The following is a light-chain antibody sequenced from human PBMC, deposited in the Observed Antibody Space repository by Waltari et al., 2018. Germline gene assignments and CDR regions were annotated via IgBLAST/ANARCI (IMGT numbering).Light chain of an antibody. CDR1: QSVLYSSNNKNY. Sequence: DIVMTQSPDSLAVSLGERAAINCKSSQSVLYSSNNKNYLAWYQQKPGQPPRLLIYLASTRESGVPDRFSGSGSGTDFTLTISSLQAEDVAVYHCQQYYSTPHAFGQGTKLEIK. V-gene: IGKV4-1*01. J-gene: IGKJ2*01. CDR2: LAS. CDR3: QQYYSTPHA.